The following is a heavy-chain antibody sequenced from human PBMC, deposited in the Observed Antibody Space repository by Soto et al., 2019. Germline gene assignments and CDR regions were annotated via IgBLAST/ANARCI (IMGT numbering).Heavy chain of an antibody. CDR1: GYTFSSYY. J-gene: IGHJ6*02. CDR2: INPNSGGT. D-gene: IGHD3-16*01. CDR3: ARGRGWGSMIVAMDV. Sequence: ASVKGSCKASGYTFSSYYMNWVRQAPGQGLEWMGWINPNSGGTNYAQKFQGWVTMTRDTSISTAYMELSRLRSDDTAVYYCARGRGWGSMIVAMDVWGQGTTVTVSS. V-gene: IGHV1-2*04.